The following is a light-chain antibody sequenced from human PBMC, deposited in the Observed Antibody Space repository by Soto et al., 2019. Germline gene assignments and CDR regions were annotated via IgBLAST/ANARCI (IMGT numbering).Light chain of an antibody. CDR2: GAS. CDR3: QQYGGSPWT. V-gene: IGKV3-20*01. J-gene: IGKJ1*01. CDR1: QSVRSTY. Sequence: EIVMTQSPATLSVSPGERATLSCRASQSVRSTYLAWYQQKPGQAPRLLIYGASSRATGIPDRFSGTGSGTDFTLTISRLEPEDFAVYHCQQYGGSPWTFGQGTKVDIK.